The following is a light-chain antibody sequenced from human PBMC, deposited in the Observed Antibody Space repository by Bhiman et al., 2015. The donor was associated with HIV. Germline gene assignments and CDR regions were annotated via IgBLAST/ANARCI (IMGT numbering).Light chain of an antibody. CDR1: MSDIGGNT. CDR3: GTWHSSLSAGGV. J-gene: IGLJ1*01. CDR2: ENN. V-gene: IGLV1-51*02. Sequence: QLVLTQPPSASGTPGQTVIILCSGGMSDIGGNTVNWYQQFPGMAPKLLIYENNKRPSGIPDRFSGSKSGTSATLGITGLQTGDEADYYCGTWHSSLSAGGVFGTGTKVTVL.